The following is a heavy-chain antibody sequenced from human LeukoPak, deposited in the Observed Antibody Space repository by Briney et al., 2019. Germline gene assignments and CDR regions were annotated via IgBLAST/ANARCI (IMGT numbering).Heavy chain of an antibody. CDR3: AGYCSTTSCRNVDY. J-gene: IGHJ4*02. D-gene: IGHD2-2*01. CDR2: LSDSGRAI. V-gene: IGHV3-48*04. CDR1: GFNFNAYG. Sequence: GGSLTLSCVASGFNFNAYGMNWVRQAPGKGLEWLAFLSDSGRAIHYADSVKGRFTISRDNAKNSLFLHMNTLTAEDTAVYYCAGYCSTTSCRNVDYWGQGTLVTVSS.